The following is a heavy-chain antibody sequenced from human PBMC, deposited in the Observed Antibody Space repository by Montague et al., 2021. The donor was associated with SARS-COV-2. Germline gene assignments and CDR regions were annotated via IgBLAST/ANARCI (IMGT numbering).Heavy chain of an antibody. Sequence: SETLSLTCTVSGASISSDYWSWIRQPPGKGLEWIGYIYYSGRTXXXPSXXXRVTISVDTSKNQFSLKLSSVTAADTAVYYCARVVPRWLQFDPYLDYWGQGTLVTVSS. CDR3: ARVVPRWLQFDPYLDY. CDR1: GASISSDY. CDR2: IYYSGRT. D-gene: IGHD5-24*01. V-gene: IGHV4-59*01. J-gene: IGHJ4*02.